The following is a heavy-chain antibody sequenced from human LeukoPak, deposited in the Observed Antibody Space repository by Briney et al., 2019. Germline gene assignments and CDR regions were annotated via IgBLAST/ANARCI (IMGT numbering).Heavy chain of an antibody. J-gene: IGHJ4*02. CDR1: GGSISSYY. CDR3: ARYYYDSSGYLFDY. CDR2: IYYSGST. Sequence: KTSETLSLTCTVSGGSISSYYWSWIRQPPGKGLEWIGYIYYSGSTNYNPSLKSRVTISVDTSKNQFSLKLSSVTAADTAVYYCARYYYDSSGYLFDYWGQGTLVTVSS. V-gene: IGHV4-59*01. D-gene: IGHD3-22*01.